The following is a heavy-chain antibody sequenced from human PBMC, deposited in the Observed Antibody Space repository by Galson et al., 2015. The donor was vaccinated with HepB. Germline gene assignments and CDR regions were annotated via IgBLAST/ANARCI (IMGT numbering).Heavy chain of an antibody. Sequence: SLRLSCAASGFTFSSSWMHWVHQAPGKGLVWVSRINSDGSSTSYADSGKGRFTISRDNAKNTLYLQMNSLRAEDTAVYYCARDHGGGYSYGYWGQGTLVTVSS. D-gene: IGHD5-18*01. CDR2: INSDGSST. CDR1: GFTFSSSW. V-gene: IGHV3-74*01. CDR3: ARDHGGGYSYGY. J-gene: IGHJ4*02.